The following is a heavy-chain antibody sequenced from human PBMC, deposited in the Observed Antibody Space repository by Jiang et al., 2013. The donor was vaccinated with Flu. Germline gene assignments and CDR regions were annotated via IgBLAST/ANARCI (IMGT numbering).Heavy chain of an antibody. CDR2: IYPGDSDT. CDR1: GYTFMSYW. D-gene: IGHD4-17*01. V-gene: IGHV5-51*01. Sequence: VESGAEVKKPGESLKISCQGSGYTFMSYWIGWVRQTPGKGLEWIGIIYPGDSDTRYNPSFQGQVTISADKSINTAYLQWSSLKASDTAMYYCAIAPSQPNDGDQDYLDSWGQGTLVTVSS. J-gene: IGHJ4*02. CDR3: AIAPSQPNDGDQDYLDS.